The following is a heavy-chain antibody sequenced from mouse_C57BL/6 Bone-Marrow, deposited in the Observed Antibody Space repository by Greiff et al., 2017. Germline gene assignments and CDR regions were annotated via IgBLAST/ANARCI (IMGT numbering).Heavy chain of an antibody. V-gene: IGHV1-61*01. Sequence: QVQLQQPGAELVRPGSSVKLSCKASGYTFTSYWMDWVKQRPGQGLEWIGNIYPSDSETHYNQKFKDKATLTVDKSSSTAYMQLSSLTSEDSAVYYCARPDDYDVAYWGQGTLVTVSA. CDR3: ARPDDYDVAY. D-gene: IGHD2-4*01. J-gene: IGHJ3*01. CDR1: GYTFTSYW. CDR2: IYPSDSET.